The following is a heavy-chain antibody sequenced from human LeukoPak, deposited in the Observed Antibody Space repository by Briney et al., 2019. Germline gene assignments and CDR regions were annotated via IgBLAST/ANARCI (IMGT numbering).Heavy chain of an antibody. V-gene: IGHV4-4*07. CDR2: IYTSGST. CDR1: GGSISSYY. D-gene: IGHD3-9*01. Sequence: SETLSLTCTVSGGSISSYYWSWIRQPAGKGLEWIGRIYTSGSTNYNPSFKSRVTMSVDTSKNQFSLKLSSVTAADTAVYYCARDWVDILTGYYNGFDYWGQGTLVTVSS. CDR3: ARDWVDILTGYYNGFDY. J-gene: IGHJ4*02.